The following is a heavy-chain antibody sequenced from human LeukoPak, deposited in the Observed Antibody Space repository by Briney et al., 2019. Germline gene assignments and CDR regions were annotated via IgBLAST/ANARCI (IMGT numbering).Heavy chain of an antibody. V-gene: IGHV3-21*01. D-gene: IGHD6-19*01. Sequence: PGGSLRLSCAASGFTFSSYIMNWVRQAPGKGLEWVSSISRGGDYTYSEDSVKGRFTISRDNAKDSLYLQLNSLKTEDTAVYYCARDLMAVAGTGFDYWGQGTLVTVSS. CDR2: ISRGGDYT. CDR3: ARDLMAVAGTGFDY. J-gene: IGHJ4*02. CDR1: GFTFSSYI.